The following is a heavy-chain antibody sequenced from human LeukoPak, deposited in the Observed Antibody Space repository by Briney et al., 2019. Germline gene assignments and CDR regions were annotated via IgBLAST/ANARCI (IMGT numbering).Heavy chain of an antibody. V-gene: IGHV1-58*02. J-gene: IGHJ3*02. CDR3: AADPNYYGSGSLDAFDI. Sequence: SVKVSCKASGFTFTSSAMQWVRQARGQRLEWIGWIVVGSGNTNYAQKFQESVTITRDMSTSTAYMELSSLRSEDTAVYYCAADPNYYGSGSLDAFDIWGQGTMVTVSS. CDR1: GFTFTSSA. D-gene: IGHD3-10*01. CDR2: IVVGSGNT.